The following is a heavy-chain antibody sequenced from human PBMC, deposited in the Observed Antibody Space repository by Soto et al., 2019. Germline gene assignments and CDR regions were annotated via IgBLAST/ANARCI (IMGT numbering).Heavy chain of an antibody. V-gene: IGHV4-39*01. CDR1: GGSISSSSYY. CDR3: ARRKHGRENCSGGSCYSRYYYYMDV. Sequence: GGSISSSSYYWGWIRQPPGKGLEWIGSIYYSGSTYYNPSLKSRVTISVDTSKNQFSLKLSSVTAADTAVYYCARRKHGRENCSGGSCYSRYYYYMDVWGKGTTVTVPS. CDR2: IYYSGST. D-gene: IGHD2-15*01. J-gene: IGHJ6*03.